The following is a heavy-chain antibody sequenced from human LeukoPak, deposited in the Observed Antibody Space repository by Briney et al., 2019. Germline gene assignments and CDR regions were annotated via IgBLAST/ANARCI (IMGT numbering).Heavy chain of an antibody. CDR1: GFTLSRNA. J-gene: IGHJ3*02. CDR3: AKSKNGYEYDAFDI. Sequence: GGSLRLSCAASGFTLSRNAMTWVRQAPGKGLEWVSTIRTNGDSTHYADSVKGRFTISRDNSKNTLYLQMNSLRAEDTAVYYCAKSKNGYEYDAFDIWGQGTMVTVSS. V-gene: IGHV3-23*01. CDR2: IRTNGDST. D-gene: IGHD2-2*03.